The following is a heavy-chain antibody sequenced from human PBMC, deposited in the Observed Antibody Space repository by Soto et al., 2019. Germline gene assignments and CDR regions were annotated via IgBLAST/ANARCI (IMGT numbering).Heavy chain of an antibody. CDR3: ARNEVGLRVFDY. V-gene: IGHV1-3*05. Sequence: QVQLVQSGAEEKKPGASVKVSCKASGYTFTSYAMDWVRQAPGQRLEWMGWINAGNGNTKYSQKLQGRVTITRDTSASTAYMELSSLRSEDTAVYYCARNEVGLRVFDYWGQGTLVTVSS. D-gene: IGHD5-12*01. CDR2: INAGNGNT. J-gene: IGHJ4*02. CDR1: GYTFTSYA.